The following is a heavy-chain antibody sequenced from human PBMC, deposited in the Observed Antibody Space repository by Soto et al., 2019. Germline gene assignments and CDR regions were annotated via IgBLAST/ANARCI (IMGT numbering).Heavy chain of an antibody. CDR1: GGTFSSYG. V-gene: IGHV1-69*12. J-gene: IGHJ6*02. CDR3: AASIPATYYYYGMDV. D-gene: IGHD2-2*01. CDR2: IIPIFGTA. Sequence: QVQLVQSGAEVKKPGSSVKVSCTASGGTFSSYGISWVRQAPGQGLEWVGGIIPIFGTANYAQKFQGRVTITADESKSSAYMKLSSLRSEDTAVYYCAASIPATYYYYGMDVWGQGTTVTVSS.